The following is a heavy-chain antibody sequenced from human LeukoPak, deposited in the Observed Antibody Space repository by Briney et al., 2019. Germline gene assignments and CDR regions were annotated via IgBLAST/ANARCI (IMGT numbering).Heavy chain of an antibody. Sequence: SETLSLTCTVSGGSISSYYWSWIRQPPGKGPEWIGYIYYSGSTNYNPSLKSRVTISVDTSKNQFSLKLSSVTAADTAVYYCARDPGFDPWGQGTLVTVSS. J-gene: IGHJ5*02. V-gene: IGHV4-59*01. CDR3: ARDPGFDP. CDR1: GGSISSYY. CDR2: IYYSGST.